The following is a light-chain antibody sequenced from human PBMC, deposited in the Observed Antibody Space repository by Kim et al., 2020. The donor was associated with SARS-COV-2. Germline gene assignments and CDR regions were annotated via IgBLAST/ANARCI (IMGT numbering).Light chain of an antibody. Sequence: IPHSPAILSVSPGERATLSCRASRSISNNLAWYQQKPGRAPRLLIYGASTRAAGIPARFSGSGSETEFTLTISSLQTEDFAVYYCQQYNNWPPWTSGQGTKVDIK. CDR3: QQYNNWPPWT. CDR2: GAS. CDR1: RSISNN. V-gene: IGKV3-15*01. J-gene: IGKJ1*01.